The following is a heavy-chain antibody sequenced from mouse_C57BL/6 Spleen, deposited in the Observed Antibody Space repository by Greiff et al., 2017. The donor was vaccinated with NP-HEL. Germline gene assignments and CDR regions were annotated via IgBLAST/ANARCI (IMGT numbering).Heavy chain of an antibody. CDR2: IDSENGDT. CDR3: TTLDYYGSSPYYAMDY. V-gene: IGHV14-4*01. J-gene: IGHJ4*01. Sequence: VQLQQSGAELVRPGASVKLSCTASGFNIKDDYMHWVKQRPEQGLEWIGWIDSENGDTEYASKFQGKATITADTSSNTAYLQLSSLTSEDTAVYYCTTLDYYGSSPYYAMDYWGQGTSVTVSS. D-gene: IGHD1-1*01. CDR1: GFNIKDDY.